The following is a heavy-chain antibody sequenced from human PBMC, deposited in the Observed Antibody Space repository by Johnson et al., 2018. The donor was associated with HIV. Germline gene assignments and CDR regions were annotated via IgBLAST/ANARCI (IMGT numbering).Heavy chain of an antibody. D-gene: IGHD6-19*01. V-gene: IGHV3-13*01. Sequence: VQLVESGGELVQPGGSLRLSCAASGFTFSSYAMHWVRQATGKGLEWVSAIGTAGDTSYPGSVKGRFTISRDNSKNTLYLQMNSLRPDDSAVYYCARDRWLGDAFDIWGQGTMVTVSS. CDR1: GFTFSSYA. CDR2: IGTAGDT. CDR3: ARDRWLGDAFDI. J-gene: IGHJ3*02.